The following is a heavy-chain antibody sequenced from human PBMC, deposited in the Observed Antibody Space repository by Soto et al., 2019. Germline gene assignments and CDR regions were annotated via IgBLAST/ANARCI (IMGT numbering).Heavy chain of an antibody. J-gene: IGHJ4*02. Sequence: QVQLVESGGGAVQSGRSLRLSGAVSGFTFSNYGMYWVRQAPGKGLEWVAGISYDGGHKDYVDSVKGRFTISRDSSKNTLYLQMNRLRPDDTAVYYCAQDRGSCTGGSCFYSIYYWGQGTLVTVSS. CDR3: AQDRGSCTGGSCFYSIYY. V-gene: IGHV3-30*18. D-gene: IGHD2-15*01. CDR1: GFTFSNYG. CDR2: ISYDGGHK.